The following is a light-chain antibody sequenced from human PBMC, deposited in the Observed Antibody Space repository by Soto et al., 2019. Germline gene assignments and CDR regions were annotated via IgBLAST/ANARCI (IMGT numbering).Light chain of an antibody. V-gene: IGKV1-39*01. CDR1: QSISSY. CDR3: QQSSSTPLT. CDR2: AAS. J-gene: IGKJ2*01. Sequence: DIQMTQSPSSLSASVGARVTITCRASQSISSYVNWYQQKPGKAPKLLIYAASSLQSGVPSRFSGSGSGTDFTLTISSLQPGDCATYSFQQSSSTPLTVGQGTKLEIK.